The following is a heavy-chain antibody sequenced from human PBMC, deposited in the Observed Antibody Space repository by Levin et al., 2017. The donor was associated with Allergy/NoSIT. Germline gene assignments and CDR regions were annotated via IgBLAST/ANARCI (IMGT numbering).Heavy chain of an antibody. J-gene: IGHJ4*02. V-gene: IGHV4-31*03. CDR2: IYYSGST. Sequence: SETLSLTCTVSGGSISSGGYYWSWIRQHPGKGLEWIGYIYYSGSTYYNPSLKSRVTISVDTSKNQFSLKLSSVTAADTAVYYCAREDYGSGNGFDYWGQGTLVTVSS. CDR3: AREDYGSGNGFDY. CDR1: GGSISSGGYY. D-gene: IGHD3-10*01.